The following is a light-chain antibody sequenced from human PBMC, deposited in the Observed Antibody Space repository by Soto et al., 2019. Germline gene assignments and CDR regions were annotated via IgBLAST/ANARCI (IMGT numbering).Light chain of an antibody. CDR3: QSFDSSLSGVA. CDR2: GNN. J-gene: IGLJ2*01. V-gene: IGLV1-40*01. Sequence: QSVLTQPPSVSGAPGQGVTISCTGATSNIGAGYDVHWYQQVPGTAPKVVIYGNNNRALGVPDRFSGSKSGASASLAITGLQPADEADYYCQSFDSSLSGVAFGGGTKLTVL. CDR1: TSNIGAGYD.